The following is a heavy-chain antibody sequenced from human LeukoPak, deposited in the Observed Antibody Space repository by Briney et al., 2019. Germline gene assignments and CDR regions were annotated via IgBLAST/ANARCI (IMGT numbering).Heavy chain of an antibody. CDR1: GFIVSSNY. Sequence: GGSLRLSCAASGFIVSSNYMSWVRQAPGKGLEWVSSISSSSSYIYYADSVKGRFTISRDNAKNSLYLQMNSLRAEDTAVYYCARDYDSSGWAAFDIWGQGTMVTVSS. CDR3: ARDYDSSGWAAFDI. J-gene: IGHJ3*02. CDR2: ISSSSSYI. V-gene: IGHV3-21*01. D-gene: IGHD3-22*01.